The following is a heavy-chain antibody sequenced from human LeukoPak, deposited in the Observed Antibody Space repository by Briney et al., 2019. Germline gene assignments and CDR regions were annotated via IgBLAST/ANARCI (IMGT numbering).Heavy chain of an antibody. CDR3: GALDY. J-gene: IGHJ4*02. V-gene: IGHV3-7*03. Sequence: PGGSLRLSCAASGFTFSGYWMSWVRQAPGKGLEWVANINQDGSEKYYVDSVKGRFTISRDNAKNSLYLQMNSLRAEDTALYYCGALDYWGQGTLVTVSS. CDR2: INQDGSEK. CDR1: GFTFSGYW.